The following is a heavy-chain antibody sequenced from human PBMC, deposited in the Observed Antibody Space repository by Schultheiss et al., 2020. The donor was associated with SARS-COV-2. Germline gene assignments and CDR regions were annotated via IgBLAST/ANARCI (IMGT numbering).Heavy chain of an antibody. D-gene: IGHD3-22*01. J-gene: IGHJ4*02. CDR1: GFTFSGSA. V-gene: IGHV3-73*01. Sequence: GGSLRLSCAASGFTFSGSAMHWVRQASGKGLEWVGRIRSKANSYATAYAASVKGRFTISRDDSKNTAYLQMNSLRAEDTAVYYCAKDMGTMIVVVILDYWGQGTLVTVSS. CDR2: IRSKANSYAT. CDR3: AKDMGTMIVVVILDY.